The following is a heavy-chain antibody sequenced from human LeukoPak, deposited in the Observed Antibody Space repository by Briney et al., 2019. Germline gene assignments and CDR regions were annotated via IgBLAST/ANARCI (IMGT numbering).Heavy chain of an antibody. D-gene: IGHD3-22*01. Sequence: QPGGSLRLSCAASGFTFSSYGMHWVRQAPGKGLEWVAFIRYDGSNKYYAVSVKGRFTISRDNSKNTLYLQMNSLRAEDTAVYYCAKGGRPFGYYDSSGFQGYWGQGTLVTVSS. CDR3: AKGGRPFGYYDSSGFQGY. V-gene: IGHV3-30*02. CDR2: IRYDGSNK. J-gene: IGHJ4*02. CDR1: GFTFSSYG.